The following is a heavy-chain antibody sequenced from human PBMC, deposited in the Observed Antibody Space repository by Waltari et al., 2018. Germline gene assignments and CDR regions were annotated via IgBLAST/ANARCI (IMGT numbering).Heavy chain of an antibody. CDR2: ISYDGSNK. CDR1: GFTFSSYA. J-gene: IGHJ3*02. V-gene: IGHV3-30-3*01. D-gene: IGHD2-2*01. Sequence: QVQLVESGGGVVQPGRSLRLSCAASGFTFSSYAMHWVRQAPGKGREWVAVISYDGSNKYYADSVKGRFTISRDNSKNTLYLQMNSLRAEDTAVYYCASVPAAPGVGAFDIWGQGTMVTVSS. CDR3: ASVPAAPGVGAFDI.